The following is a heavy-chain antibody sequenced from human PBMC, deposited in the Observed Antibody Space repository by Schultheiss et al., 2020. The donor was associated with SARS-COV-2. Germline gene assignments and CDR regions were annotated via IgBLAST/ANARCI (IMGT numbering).Heavy chain of an antibody. J-gene: IGHJ3*02. CDR3: AREKHDYDDAFDI. V-gene: IGHV1-24*01. CDR1: GYTLTELS. Sequence: GESLKISCKVSGYTLTELSMHWVRQAPGKGLEWMGGFDPEDGETIYAQKFQGRVTMTEDTSTDTAYMELSSLRSEDTAVYYCAREKHDYDDAFDIWGQGTMVTVSS. D-gene: IGHD4-17*01. CDR2: FDPEDGET.